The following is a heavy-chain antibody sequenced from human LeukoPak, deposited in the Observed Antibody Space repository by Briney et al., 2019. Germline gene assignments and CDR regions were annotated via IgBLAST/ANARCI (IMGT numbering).Heavy chain of an antibody. V-gene: IGHV1-18*01. CDR1: GYTFTSYG. J-gene: IGHJ5*02. CDR2: ISAYNGNT. D-gene: IGHD3-3*01. Sequence: SVKVSCKASGYTFTSYGISWVRQAPGQGLEWMGWISAYNGNTNYAQKLQGRVTMTTDTSTSTAYMELRSLRSDDTAVYYCARDGPKITIFGVVIMTGWFDPWGQGTLVTVSS. CDR3: ARDGPKITIFGVVIMTGWFDP.